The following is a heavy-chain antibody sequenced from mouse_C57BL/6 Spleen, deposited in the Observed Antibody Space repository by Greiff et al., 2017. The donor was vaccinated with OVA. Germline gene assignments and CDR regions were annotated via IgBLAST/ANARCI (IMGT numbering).Heavy chain of an antibody. CDR1: GFNIKDDY. CDR2: IDPENGDT. V-gene: IGHV14-4*01. J-gene: IGHJ3*01. D-gene: IGHD2-1*01. Sequence: EVQLQQSGAELVRPGASVKLSCTASGFNIKDDYMHWVKQRPEQGLEWIGWIDPENGDTEYASKFQGKATITADTSSNTAYLQLSSLTSEDTAVYYCTTAYGNWRAYWGQGTLVTVSA. CDR3: TTAYGNWRAY.